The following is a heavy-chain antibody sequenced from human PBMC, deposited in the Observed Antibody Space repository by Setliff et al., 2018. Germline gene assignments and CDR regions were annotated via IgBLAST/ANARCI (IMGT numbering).Heavy chain of an antibody. CDR1: GFTFSSEY. CDR3: ARDGGYNWFDP. CDR2: ISSSSTSI. V-gene: IGHV3-48*04. D-gene: IGHD2-15*01. Sequence: SLRLSCAASGFTFSSEYMNWVRQAPGKGLEWVSYISSSSTSIYSDSVKGRFTISRDNAKNSLYLQMNSLRAEDTAVYYCARDGGYNWFDPWGQGTLVTVSS. J-gene: IGHJ5*02.